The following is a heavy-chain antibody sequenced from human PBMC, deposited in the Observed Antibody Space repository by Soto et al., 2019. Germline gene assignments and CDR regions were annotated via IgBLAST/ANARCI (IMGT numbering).Heavy chain of an antibody. CDR3: AHRVLRTVFGLVTTTAIYFDF. Sequence: QITLNESGPTQVKPRQTLTLTCTFSGFSLTTSGGGVGLIRQSPGKAPEWLALIYWDDDKRYSPSLKSRLTITKDTSKNQVVLTMADLDPADTATYYCAHRVLRTVFGLVTTTAIYFDFWGQGTPVAVSS. J-gene: IGHJ4*02. CDR1: GFSLTTSGGG. CDR2: IYWDDDK. D-gene: IGHD3-3*01. V-gene: IGHV2-5*02.